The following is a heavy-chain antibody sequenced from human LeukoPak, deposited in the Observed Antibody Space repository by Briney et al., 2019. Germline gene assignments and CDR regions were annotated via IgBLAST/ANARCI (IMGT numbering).Heavy chain of an antibody. CDR2: VNSDGSGT. CDR3: ARAVWDSSGHLFDY. Sequence: GGSLRLSCAASGFTFSRYSMHWVRQAPGKGLVWVSHVNSDGSGTDYADSVKGRFTISRDNAKNTLYLQMNSLRAEDTAVYYCARAVWDSSGHLFDYWGQGTLVTVSS. V-gene: IGHV3-74*01. CDR1: GFTFSRYS. J-gene: IGHJ4*02. D-gene: IGHD3-22*01.